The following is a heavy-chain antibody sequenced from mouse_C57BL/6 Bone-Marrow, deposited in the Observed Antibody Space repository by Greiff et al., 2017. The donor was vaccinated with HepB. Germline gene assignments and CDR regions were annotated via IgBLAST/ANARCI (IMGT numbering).Heavy chain of an antibody. CDR2: IYPGSGST. Sequence: QVQLQQPGAELVKPGASVKMSCKASGYTFTSYWITWVKQRPGQGLEWIGDIYPGSGSTNYNEKFKGKATLTADKSSSTAYMQLSSLTSEDSAVYFCARSGRLNWYFDVWGTGTTVTVSS. CDR1: GYTFTSYW. CDR3: ARSGRLNWYFDV. V-gene: IGHV1-55*01. J-gene: IGHJ1*03. D-gene: IGHD1-2*01.